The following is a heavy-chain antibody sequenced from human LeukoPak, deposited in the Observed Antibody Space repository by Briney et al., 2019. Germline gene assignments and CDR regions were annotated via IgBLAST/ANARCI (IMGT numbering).Heavy chain of an antibody. Sequence: SETLSLTXTVSGGSISSYYWSWIWQPPGKGLEWIGYIYYSGSTNYNPSLKSRVTISVDTSKNQFSLKLSSVTAADTAVYYRARVRPYCSGRSCYSTYYYYMDVWGKGTTVTVSS. CDR1: GGSISSYY. J-gene: IGHJ6*03. CDR2: IYYSGST. V-gene: IGHV4-59*01. CDR3: ARVRPYCSGRSCYSTYYYYMDV. D-gene: IGHD2-15*01.